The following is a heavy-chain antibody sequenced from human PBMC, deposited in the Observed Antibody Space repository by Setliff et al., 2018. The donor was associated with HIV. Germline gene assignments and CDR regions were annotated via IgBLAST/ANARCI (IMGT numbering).Heavy chain of an antibody. CDR1: EFTFSSYW. V-gene: IGHV3-74*01. J-gene: IGHJ4*02. D-gene: IGHD3-22*01. CDR3: AKGWDYYDSSGYYGDY. CDR2: INSDGSST. Sequence: GGSLRLSCAASEFTFSSYWMHWVRQAPGKGLVWVSRINSDGSSTSYADSVKGRFTISRDNSKNTLYLQMNSLRAEDTAVYYCAKGWDYYDSSGYYGDYWGQGTLVTVSS.